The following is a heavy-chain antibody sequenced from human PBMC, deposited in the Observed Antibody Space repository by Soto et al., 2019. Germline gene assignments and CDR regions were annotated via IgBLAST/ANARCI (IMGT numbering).Heavy chain of an antibody. J-gene: IGHJ4*02. CDR1: GFKFSEFD. CDR3: VRGEFCSGGVCYSGEY. Sequence: DVRLVQSGGGLVQPGGSLGLSCVTSGFKFSEFDMSWVRQAPGKGLEWVASIGTEGESKDYADAVKGRFTISRDNANKALFLEMNNVGVDETASYFCVRGEFCSGGVCYSGEYWGQGSLVTVSS. CDR2: IGTEGESK. D-gene: IGHD2-21*02. V-gene: IGHV3-48*03.